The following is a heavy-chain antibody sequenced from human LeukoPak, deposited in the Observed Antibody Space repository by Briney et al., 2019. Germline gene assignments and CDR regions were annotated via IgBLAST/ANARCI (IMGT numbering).Heavy chain of an antibody. CDR2: IIPIFGTA. D-gene: IGHD3-10*01. J-gene: IGHJ6*03. CDR1: GGTFSSYA. V-gene: IGHV1-69*13. Sequence: SVKVSCKASGGTFSSYAISWVRQAPGQGLEWMGGIIPIFGTANYAQKFQGRVTITADESTSTAYMELSSLRSEDTAVYYCARDSMVRGVIGPPPYYYYYMDVWGKGTTVTISS. CDR3: ARDSMVRGVIGPPPYYYYYMDV.